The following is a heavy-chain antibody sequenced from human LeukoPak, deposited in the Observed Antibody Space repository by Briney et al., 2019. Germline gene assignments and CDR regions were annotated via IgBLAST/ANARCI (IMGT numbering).Heavy chain of an antibody. J-gene: IGHJ5*02. CDR3: ARGQGLVS. CDR1: GFTFSSYW. D-gene: IGHD6-19*01. Sequence: PGGSLRLSRAASGFTFSSYWMTWVRQAPGKGLEWVANIKQDGGVKYYVDSVKGRFTISRDNAKNSLYLQMNSLRVEDTAVYYCARGQGLVSWGQGTLVTVSS. V-gene: IGHV3-7*01. CDR2: IKQDGGVK.